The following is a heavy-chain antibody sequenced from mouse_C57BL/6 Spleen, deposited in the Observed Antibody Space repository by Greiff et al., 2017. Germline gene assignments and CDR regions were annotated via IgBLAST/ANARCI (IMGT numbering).Heavy chain of an antibody. CDR1: GYAFSSSW. D-gene: IGHD3-2*02. V-gene: IGHV1-82*01. CDR3: ARKTAQATFYAMDD. CDR2: IYPGDGDT. J-gene: IGHJ4*01. Sequence: QVQLQQSGPELVKPGASVKISCKASGYAFSSSWMNWVKQRPGKGLEWIGRIYPGDGDTNYNGKFKGKATLTADKSSSTAYMQLSSLTSEDSAVYFCARKTAQATFYAMDDWGQGTSVTVSS.